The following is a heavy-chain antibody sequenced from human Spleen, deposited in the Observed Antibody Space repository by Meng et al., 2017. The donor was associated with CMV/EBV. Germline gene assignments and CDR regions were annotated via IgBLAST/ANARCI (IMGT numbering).Heavy chain of an antibody. D-gene: IGHD2-2*01. Sequence: SETLSLTCTVSGYSISSGYYWGWIRQPPGKGLEWIESIYHSGSTYYNPSLKSRVTISVDTSKNQFSLKLSSVTAADTAVYYCASGRPDCSSTSCYLGGSYYGMDVWGQGTTVTVSS. CDR3: ASGRPDCSSTSCYLGGSYYGMDV. CDR1: GYSISSGYY. V-gene: IGHV4-38-2*02. J-gene: IGHJ6*02. CDR2: IYHSGST.